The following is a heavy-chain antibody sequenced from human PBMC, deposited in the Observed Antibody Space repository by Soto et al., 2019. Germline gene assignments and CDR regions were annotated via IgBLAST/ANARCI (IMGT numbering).Heavy chain of an antibody. Sequence: SETLSLTCAVSGGCISSYYWSWIRQPPGKGLEWIGYIYYSGSTNYNPSLKSRVTISVDTSKNQFSLKLSSVTAADTAVYYCARGTNIAARPDYWGQGTLVTVSS. CDR2: IYYSGST. V-gene: IGHV4-59*01. J-gene: IGHJ4*02. CDR1: GGCISSYY. D-gene: IGHD6-6*01. CDR3: ARGTNIAARPDY.